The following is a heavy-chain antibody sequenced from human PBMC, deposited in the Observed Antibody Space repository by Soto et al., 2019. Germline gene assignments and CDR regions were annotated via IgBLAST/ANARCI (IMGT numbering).Heavy chain of an antibody. Sequence: PGGSLRLSCGASGFAFGNSWMHWVRQPPGKGPEWVSRMTSDGRTTQYADSVKGRFTVSRDNAKNTLYLQMNSLRAEDTAVYYCATAEVDYWGPGTLVTVSS. CDR1: GFAFGNSW. CDR2: MTSDGRTT. J-gene: IGHJ4*02. CDR3: ATAEVDY. V-gene: IGHV3-74*01.